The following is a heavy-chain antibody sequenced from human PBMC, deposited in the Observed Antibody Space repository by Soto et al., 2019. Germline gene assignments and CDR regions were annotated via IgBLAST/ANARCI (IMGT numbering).Heavy chain of an antibody. CDR2: INHSGST. Sequence: LSLTCAVYGGSFSGYYWSWIRQPPGKGLEWIGEINHSGSTNYNPSLKSRVTISVDTSKNQFSLKLSSVTAADTAVYYCAGTYYYDSSGFWPLWGQGTLVTVSS. J-gene: IGHJ4*02. CDR1: GGSFSGYY. D-gene: IGHD3-22*01. V-gene: IGHV4-34*01. CDR3: AGTYYYDSSGFWPL.